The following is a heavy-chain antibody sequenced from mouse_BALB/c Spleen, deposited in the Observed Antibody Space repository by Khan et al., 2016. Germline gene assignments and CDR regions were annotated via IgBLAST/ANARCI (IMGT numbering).Heavy chain of an antibody. V-gene: IGHV4-1*02. CDR1: GFDFSRYW. J-gene: IGHJ3*01. CDR3: AREEITTASFAY. CDR2: INPDSSTI. Sequence: EVQLLESGGGLVQPGGSLKLSCAASGFDFSRYWMSWVRQAPGKGLEWIGEINPDSSTINYTPSLKDKFIISRDNAKNTLYLQMSKVRSEDTALYYCAREEITTASFAYWGQGTLVTVSA. D-gene: IGHD1-2*01.